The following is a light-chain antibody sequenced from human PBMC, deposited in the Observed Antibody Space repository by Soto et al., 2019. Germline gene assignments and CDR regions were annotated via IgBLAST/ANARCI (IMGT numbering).Light chain of an antibody. Sequence: QSVLTQPPSVSAAPGQKVTISCSGSSSNIGNNYVSWYQQLPGTAPKHLIYDNNKRPSGIPDRFSGSKSGTSATLGITGLQTGDEADYYRGTWDSSLSAGKVFGTGTKVTVL. CDR2: DNN. J-gene: IGLJ1*01. V-gene: IGLV1-51*01. CDR1: SSNIGNNY. CDR3: GTWDSSLSAGKV.